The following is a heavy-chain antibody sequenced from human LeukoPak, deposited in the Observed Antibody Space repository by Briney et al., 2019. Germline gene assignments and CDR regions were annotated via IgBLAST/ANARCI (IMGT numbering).Heavy chain of an antibody. CDR3: ARAGDSSGYYPYYYYYYMDV. V-gene: IGHV5-51*01. Sequence: GESLKISCKGSGYSFTSYRIGWVRQMPGKGLEWMGIIYPGDSDTRYSPSFQGQVTISADKSISTAYLQWSSLKASDTAMYYCARAGDSSGYYPYYYYYYMDVWGKGTTVTVSS. CDR2: IYPGDSDT. CDR1: GYSFTSYR. D-gene: IGHD3-22*01. J-gene: IGHJ6*03.